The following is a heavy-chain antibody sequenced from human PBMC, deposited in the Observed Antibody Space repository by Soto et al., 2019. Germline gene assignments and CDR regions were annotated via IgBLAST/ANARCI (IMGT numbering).Heavy chain of an antibody. J-gene: IGHJ6*02. D-gene: IGHD5-12*01. V-gene: IGHV3-64*01. CDR2: ISSNGGST. Sequence: EVQLVESGGGLVQPGVSLRLSCAASGFTFSSYAMHWVRQAPGKGLEYVASISSNGGSTYYANSVKGRFTISRDNSKNSLYLQMGSVRAEDMAVYYCARFPLYDPDVLFCAENGMDVWGQGTTVTVSS. CDR3: ARFPLYDPDVLFCAENGMDV. CDR1: GFTFSSYA.